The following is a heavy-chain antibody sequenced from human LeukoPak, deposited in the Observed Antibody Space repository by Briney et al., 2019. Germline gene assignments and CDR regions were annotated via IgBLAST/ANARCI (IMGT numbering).Heavy chain of an antibody. CDR3: AKDHNDFWSGYPPN. Sequence: GGSLRLSCAASGFTFSSYAMSWVRQAPGKGLEWVSAISGSGGSTYYADSVKGRFTISRDNSKNTLYLQMNSLGAEDTAVYYCAKDHNDFWSGYPPNWGQGTLVTVSS. CDR2: ISGSGGST. V-gene: IGHV3-23*01. D-gene: IGHD3-3*01. J-gene: IGHJ4*02. CDR1: GFTFSSYA.